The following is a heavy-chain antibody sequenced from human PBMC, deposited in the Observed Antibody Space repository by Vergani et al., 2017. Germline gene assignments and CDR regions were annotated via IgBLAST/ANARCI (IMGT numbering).Heavy chain of an antibody. CDR1: GGTFSSYA. CDR3: AGPYCSGGSCYSYLDY. J-gene: IGHJ4*02. V-gene: IGHV1-69*01. D-gene: IGHD2-15*01. Sequence: QVQLVQSGAEVKKPGSSVKVSCKASGGTFSSYAISWVRQAPGQGLEGMVVIIPIFGTANYAQKFQGRVTITADESTSTAYMELSSLRSEDTAVYYCAGPYCSGGSCYSYLDYWGQGTLVTVSS. CDR2: IIPIFGTA.